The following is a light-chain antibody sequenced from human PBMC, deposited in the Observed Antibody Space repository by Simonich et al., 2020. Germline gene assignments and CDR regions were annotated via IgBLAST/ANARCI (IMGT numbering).Light chain of an antibody. J-gene: IGLJ2*01. Sequence: QSALTQPASVSGSPGQSITISCTGTSSDVGSYNLVSWYQQHPGKAPKIMIYEGSKRPSGVSNRCSGSKSGNTASLTISGLQAEDEADYYCCSYAGSSTSVVFGGGTKLTVL. CDR1: SSDVGSYNL. V-gene: IGLV2-23*01. CDR3: CSYAGSSTSVV. CDR2: EGS.